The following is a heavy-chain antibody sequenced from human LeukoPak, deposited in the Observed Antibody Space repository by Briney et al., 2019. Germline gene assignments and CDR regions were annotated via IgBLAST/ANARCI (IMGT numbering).Heavy chain of an antibody. V-gene: IGHV4-39*07. J-gene: IGHJ4*02. D-gene: IGHD5-24*01. CDR1: GGSISSSSYY. CDR3: ARGRREPTDY. CDR2: FYYSGST. Sequence: SETLSLTCTVSGGSISSSSYYWGWLRQPPGKGLEWIGTFYYSGSTYYNPSLKSRVTISVDSSKNQCSLNLSSVTAADTAVYYCARGRREPTDYWGQGTLVTVSS.